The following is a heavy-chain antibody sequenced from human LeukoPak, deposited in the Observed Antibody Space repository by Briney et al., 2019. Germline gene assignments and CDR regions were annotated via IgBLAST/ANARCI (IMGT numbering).Heavy chain of an antibody. D-gene: IGHD2-15*01. CDR3: ASVGVVDATPYWYFDL. Sequence: GGSLRLSCAASGFTFSSYSMNWVRQAPGKGLEWVSVIYSGGRTYYADSVKGRFTISRDNSKNTLYLQMNSLRAEDTAVYYCASVGVVDATPYWYFDLWGRGTLVTVSS. J-gene: IGHJ2*01. CDR2: IYSGGRT. CDR1: GFTFSSYS. V-gene: IGHV3-66*01.